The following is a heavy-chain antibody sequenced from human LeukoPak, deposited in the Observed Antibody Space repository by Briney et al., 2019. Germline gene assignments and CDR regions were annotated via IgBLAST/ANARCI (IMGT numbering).Heavy chain of an antibody. CDR3: ARDETHFYGSGSSNWFDP. V-gene: IGHV4-59*12. Sequence: SETLSLTCSVSGGSIGGYYWSWIRQPPGKGLEWIGYVYYSGTTIYNPFLKSRLTISLDTSKSQFSLNLSSVTAADTAVYYCARDETHFYGSGSSNWFDPWGQGILVTVSS. D-gene: IGHD3-10*01. J-gene: IGHJ5*02. CDR1: GGSIGGYY. CDR2: VYYSGTT.